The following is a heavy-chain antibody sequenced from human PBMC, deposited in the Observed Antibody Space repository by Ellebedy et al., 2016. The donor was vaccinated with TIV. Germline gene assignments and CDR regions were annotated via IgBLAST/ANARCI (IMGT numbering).Heavy chain of an antibody. V-gene: IGHV1-46*01. CDR2: ITPNGGGT. Sequence: AASVKVSCKASGYTFTSDLIHWVRQAPGQGLEWMGTITPNGGGTGYAQTFKGRVTMTRDTSASTVYMELSRLRSEDTAVYYCTRGGGVDYFDYWGQGTLVTVSS. J-gene: IGHJ4*02. D-gene: IGHD2-15*01. CDR3: TRGGGVDYFDY. CDR1: GYTFTSDL.